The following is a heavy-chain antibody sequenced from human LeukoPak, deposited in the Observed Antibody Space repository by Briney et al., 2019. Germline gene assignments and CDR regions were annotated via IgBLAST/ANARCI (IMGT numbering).Heavy chain of an antibody. Sequence: GGSLRLSCAASGFTFSSYGMSWVRQAPGKGLEWVSAISGSGDSTYYADSVKGRFTISRDNSKNTLYLQMNSLRAEDTAVYYCAKGDTTWELPHDYWGQGTLVTVSS. CDR2: ISGSGDST. V-gene: IGHV3-23*01. CDR3: AKGDTTWELPHDY. D-gene: IGHD1-26*01. J-gene: IGHJ4*02. CDR1: GFTFSSYG.